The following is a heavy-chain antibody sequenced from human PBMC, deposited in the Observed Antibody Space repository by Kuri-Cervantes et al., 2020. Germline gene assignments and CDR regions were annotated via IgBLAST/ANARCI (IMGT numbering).Heavy chain of an antibody. D-gene: IGHD5-18*01. CDR2: IKQDGSEK. J-gene: IGHJ3*02. V-gene: IGHV3-7*03. CDR3: ARDHSYLRAFDI. Sequence: LSLTCAASGFTFSSYWMSWVRQAPGKGLEWVANIKQDGSEKYYVDSVKGRFTISRDNSKNTLYLQMNSLRAEDTAVYYCARDHSYLRAFDIWGQGTMVTVSS. CDR1: GFTFSSYW.